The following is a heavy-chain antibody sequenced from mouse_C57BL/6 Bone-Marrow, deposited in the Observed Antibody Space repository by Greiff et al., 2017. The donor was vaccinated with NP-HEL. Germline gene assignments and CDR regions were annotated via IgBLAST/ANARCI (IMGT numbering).Heavy chain of an antibody. Sequence: VQLQQSGAELVMPGASVKLSCKASGYTFTSYWMHWVKQRPGQGLEWIGEIDPSDSYTNYNQKFKGKSTLTVDKSSSTAYMQLSSLTSEDSAVYYCARSRVPYYFDYWGQGTTLTVSA. CDR2: IDPSDSYT. V-gene: IGHV1-69*01. J-gene: IGHJ2*01. CDR3: ARSRVPYYFDY. CDR1: GYTFTSYW. D-gene: IGHD5-1*01.